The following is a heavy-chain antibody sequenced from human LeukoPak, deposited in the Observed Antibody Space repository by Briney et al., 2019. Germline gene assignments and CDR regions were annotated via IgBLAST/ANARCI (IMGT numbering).Heavy chain of an antibody. J-gene: IGHJ4*02. D-gene: IGHD3-10*02. CDR1: GFTFRNYA. CDR2: INGDGGST. Sequence: GGSLRLSCAASGFTFRNYAMHWVRQAPGKGLEYLSAINGDGGSTYYATSVKGKFTITRDNSKNTLYLQMDSLSAEDMAVFYCARSLGAGSYLDFWGQRTLVSVSS. CDR3: ARSLGAGSYLDF. V-gene: IGHV3-64*01.